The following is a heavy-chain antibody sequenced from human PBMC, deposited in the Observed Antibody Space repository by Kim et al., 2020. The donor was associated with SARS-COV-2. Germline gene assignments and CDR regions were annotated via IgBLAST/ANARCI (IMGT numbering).Heavy chain of an antibody. D-gene: IGHD3-22*01. J-gene: IGHJ3*02. V-gene: IGHV3-11*06. CDR3: ARDYYDSSGYGLFLDDAFDI. Sequence: RFTISRDNAKNSLYLQMNSLRAEDTAVYYCARDYYDSSGYGLFLDDAFDIWGQGTMVTVSS.